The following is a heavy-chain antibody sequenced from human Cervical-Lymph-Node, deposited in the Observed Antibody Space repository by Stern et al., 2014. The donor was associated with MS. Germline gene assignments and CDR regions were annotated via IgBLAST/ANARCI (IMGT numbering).Heavy chain of an antibody. J-gene: IGHJ4*02. V-gene: IGHV3-30*03. CDR1: GFTFSSYG. Sequence: VQLVESGGAVVQPGRSLRISCAASGFTFSSYGMHWVRQAPGKGLEWGTVISYDGNHKYYAASVKGRFTISRDNSKNTLHLQMNSVTPDDTAIYYCARDYEDTSMLFDHWGQGTLVTVSS. CDR3: ARDYEDTSMLFDH. D-gene: IGHD2-8*01. CDR2: ISYDGNHK.